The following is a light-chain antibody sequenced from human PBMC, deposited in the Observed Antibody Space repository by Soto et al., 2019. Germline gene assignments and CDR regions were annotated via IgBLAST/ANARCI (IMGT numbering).Light chain of an antibody. CDR1: QSISNY. V-gene: IGKV1-39*01. Sequence: DIQMTQSPSSVSASVGDRVTITCRPSQSISNYLNWYHQKPGKAPKLLRYAASSMQSGVPSRFSGSGSGTDFTLTITSLQPEDFATYYGQQTYSTPTTFGQGTRLEI. CDR3: QQTYSTPTT. J-gene: IGKJ5*01. CDR2: AAS.